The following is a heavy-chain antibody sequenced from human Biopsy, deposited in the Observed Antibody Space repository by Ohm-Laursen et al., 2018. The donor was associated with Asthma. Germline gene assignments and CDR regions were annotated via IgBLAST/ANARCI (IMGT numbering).Heavy chain of an antibody. V-gene: IGHV1-24*01. CDR1: GYSLTDLS. CDR2: HDHEEGGT. CDR3: ASDFPKDYVRYNFQF. Sequence: SVKVSCNIYGYSLTDLSMYWVRQAPGQGLEWMGGHDHEEGGTVNARRFQGRVTMTEDTSTDTAYMELSSLSSDDTAVYYCASDFPKDYVRYNFQFWGQGTLVTVSS. J-gene: IGHJ4*02. D-gene: IGHD4-17*01.